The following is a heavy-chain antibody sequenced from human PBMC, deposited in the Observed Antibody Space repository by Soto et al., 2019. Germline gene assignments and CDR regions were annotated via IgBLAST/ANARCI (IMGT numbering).Heavy chain of an antibody. CDR1: GFSLSTSGVG. CDR3: AQQRLVEGGLDWARFDY. CDR2: IYWDDDK. V-gene: IGHV2-5*02. D-gene: IGHD6-25*01. J-gene: IGHJ4*02. Sequence: QITLKESGPTLVKPTQTLTLTCTFSGFSLSTSGVGVGWIRQPPGKALEWLALIYWDDDKRYSPSLKSRLTITKDTPKNQVVLTMTNMDPVDTATYYCAQQRLVEGGLDWARFDYWGQGTLVTVSS.